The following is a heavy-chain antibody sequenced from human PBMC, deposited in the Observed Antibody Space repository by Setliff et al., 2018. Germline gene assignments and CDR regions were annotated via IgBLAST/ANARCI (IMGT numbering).Heavy chain of an antibody. D-gene: IGHD3-22*01. CDR2: MNPNGGNT. CDR1: GYTFTTYD. J-gene: IGHJ4*02. V-gene: IGHV1-8*01. CDR3: AREPPDYYDSSGSYY. Sequence: ASVKVSCKASGYTFTTYDINWVRQATGQGLEWMGWMNPNGGNTGYAQKFQGRVTMTRNTSISTAYMELSSLRSEDTAVYYCAREPPDYYDSSGSYYWGQGTLVTVPQ.